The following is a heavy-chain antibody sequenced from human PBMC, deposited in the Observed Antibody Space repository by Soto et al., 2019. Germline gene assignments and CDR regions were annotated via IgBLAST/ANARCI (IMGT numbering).Heavy chain of an antibody. CDR2: INHSGST. V-gene: IGHV4-34*01. CDR1: GGSFSGYY. J-gene: IGHJ4*02. Sequence: SETLSLTCAVYGGSFSGYYWSWIRQPPGKGLEWIGEINHSGSTNYNPSLKSRVTISVDTSKNQFSLKLSSVTAADTAVYYCARGPYIAAANDYWGQGTLVTVSS. CDR3: ARGPYIAAANDY. D-gene: IGHD6-13*01.